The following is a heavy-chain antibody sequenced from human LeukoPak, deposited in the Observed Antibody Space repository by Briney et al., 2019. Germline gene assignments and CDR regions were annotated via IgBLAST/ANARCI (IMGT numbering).Heavy chain of an antibody. Sequence: GGSLRLSCAASGFTASGFTFNTYWMHWVRQAPGKGLVWVSRIDSDGSNTRYADSVKGRFTISRDNAKNTVYLQMNSLRAEDTAVYYCARGGIAAAGTLEYYFDYWGQGTLVTVSS. J-gene: IGHJ4*02. CDR3: ARGGIAAAGTLEYYFDY. V-gene: IGHV3-74*01. D-gene: IGHD6-13*01. CDR2: IDSDGSNT. CDR1: GFTFNTYW.